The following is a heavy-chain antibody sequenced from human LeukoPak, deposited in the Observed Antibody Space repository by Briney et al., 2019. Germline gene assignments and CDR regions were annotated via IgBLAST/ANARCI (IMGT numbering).Heavy chain of an antibody. D-gene: IGHD6-13*01. V-gene: IGHV4-34*01. Sequence: PSETLSLTCAVYGGSFSGYYWSWIRQPPGKGLEWIGEINHSGSTNYNPSLKSRVTISVDTSKNQFSLKLSYVTAADTAVYYCASWKQLKLGAFDIWGQGTMVTVSS. CDR2: INHSGST. J-gene: IGHJ3*02. CDR1: GGSFSGYY. CDR3: ASWKQLKLGAFDI.